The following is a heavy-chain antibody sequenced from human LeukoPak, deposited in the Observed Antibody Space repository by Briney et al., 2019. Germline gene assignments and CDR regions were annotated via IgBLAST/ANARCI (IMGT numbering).Heavy chain of an antibody. D-gene: IGHD3-10*01. J-gene: IGHJ5*02. CDR3: ARAPPRITMVRGGRRLNWFDP. Sequence: SETLSLTCAVYGGSFSGYYWSWIRQPPGMGLEWIGEINHSGSTNYNPSLKSRVTISVDTSKNQFSLKLSSVIAADTAVYYCARAPPRITMVRGGRRLNWFDPWGQGTLVTVSS. CDR1: GGSFSGYY. V-gene: IGHV4-34*01. CDR2: INHSGST.